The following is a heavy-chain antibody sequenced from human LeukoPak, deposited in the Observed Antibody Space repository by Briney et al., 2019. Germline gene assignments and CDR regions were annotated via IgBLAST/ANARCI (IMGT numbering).Heavy chain of an antibody. J-gene: IGHJ6*03. CDR2: IYSGGST. V-gene: IGHV3-66*01. CDR1: GFTFSSYA. D-gene: IGHD6-6*01. CDR3: ARAVSSARPRYYYYMDV. Sequence: AGGSLRLSCAASGFTFSSYAMHWVRQAPGKGLEWVSVIYSGGSTYYADSVKGRFTISRDNAKNSLYLQMNSLRAEDTAVYYCARAVSSARPRYYYYMDVWGKGTTVTVSS.